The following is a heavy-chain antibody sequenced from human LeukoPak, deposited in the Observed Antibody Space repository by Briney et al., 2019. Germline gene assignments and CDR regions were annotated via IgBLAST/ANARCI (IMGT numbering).Heavy chain of an antibody. CDR1: GLTFSFYS. D-gene: IGHD3-22*01. CDR2: ISSFSGTI. Sequence: QSGGSLRLSCAASGLTFSFYSMNWVRQAPGKGLEGVSYISSFSGTINYAESVKGRFTISRYNSKNTLYLQMNRLRAEDTAVYYCAKLGYYYDSSGYSDYWGQGTLVTVSS. CDR3: AKLGYYYDSSGYSDY. J-gene: IGHJ4*02. V-gene: IGHV3-48*01.